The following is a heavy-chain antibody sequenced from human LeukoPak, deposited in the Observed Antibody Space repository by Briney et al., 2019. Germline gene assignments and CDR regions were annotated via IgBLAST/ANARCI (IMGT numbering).Heavy chain of an antibody. CDR1: AFSFSSSW. D-gene: IGHD2-15*01. Sequence: GGSLRLSCAAGAFSFSSSWTHCARQAPGKGLVWVSRINTDGSRTDHADSVKGRFTISRDNAKDTLYLQMNSLRAEDTAVYYCVRGFGGRTDSWGQGTVVTVST. J-gene: IGHJ5*01. CDR3: VRGFGGRTDS. V-gene: IGHV3-74*01. CDR2: INTDGSRT.